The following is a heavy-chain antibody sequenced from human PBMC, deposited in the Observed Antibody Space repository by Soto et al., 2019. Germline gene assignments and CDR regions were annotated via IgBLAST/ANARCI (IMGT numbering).Heavy chain of an antibody. CDR2: MQPSTGRT. CDR3: AEGFTPAVDY. J-gene: IGHJ4*02. D-gene: IGHD2-15*01. Sequence: ASVKVSCKASGYSFTRLDINWVRQTAGQGLEWMGWMQPSTGRTGYAQKFQGRATMTRDTSINTAYMELTTLTSDDTAFYYCAEGFTPAVDYSRQRTLVTVS. V-gene: IGHV1-8*01. CDR1: GYSFTRLD.